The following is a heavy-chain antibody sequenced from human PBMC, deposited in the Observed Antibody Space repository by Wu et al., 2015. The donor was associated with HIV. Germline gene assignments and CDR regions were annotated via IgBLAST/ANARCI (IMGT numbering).Heavy chain of an antibody. CDR1: GGTFSSYA. CDR3: ARDSVGDPIVVVVAGYSKEFPDGRRFGKNYGMDV. J-gene: IGHJ6*02. D-gene: IGHD2-15*01. Sequence: QVQLVQSGAEVKKPGSSVKVSCKASGGTFSSYAISWVRQAPGQGLEWMGRIIPIFGTANYAQKFQGRVTITADESTSTAYMELSSLRSEDTAVYYCARDSVGDPIVVVVAGYSKEFPDGRRFGKNYGMDVWGQGTTV. CDR2: IIPIFGTA. V-gene: IGHV1-69*13.